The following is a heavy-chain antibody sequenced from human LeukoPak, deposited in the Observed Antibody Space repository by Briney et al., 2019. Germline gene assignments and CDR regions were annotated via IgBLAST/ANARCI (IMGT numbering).Heavy chain of an antibody. J-gene: IGHJ4*02. Sequence: PGGSLRLSCAASGFTFSSYAMHWVRRAPGKGLEWVAVISYDGSNKYYADSVKGRFTISTDNSKNTLYLQMISLRAEDTAVYYCARELLAFSVVGASGYWGQGTLVTVSS. V-gene: IGHV3-30-3*01. CDR3: ARELLAFSVVGASGY. CDR1: GFTFSSYA. D-gene: IGHD1-26*01. CDR2: ISYDGSNK.